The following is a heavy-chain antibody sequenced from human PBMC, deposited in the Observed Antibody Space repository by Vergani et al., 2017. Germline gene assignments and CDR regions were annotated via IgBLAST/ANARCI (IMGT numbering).Heavy chain of an antibody. D-gene: IGHD1-1*01. CDR2: ISGSGGST. J-gene: IGHJ6*03. V-gene: IGHV3-23*01. CDR3: ARDPRSGYNWNDGGYYYYYMDV. CDR1: GFTFSSYA. Sequence: EVQLLESGGGLVQPGGSLRLSCAASGFTFSSYAMSWVRQAPGKGLEWVSAISGSGGSTYYADSVKGRFTISRDNSKNTLYLQMNSLRAEDTAVYYCARDPRSGYNWNDGGYYYYYMDVWGKGTTVTVSS.